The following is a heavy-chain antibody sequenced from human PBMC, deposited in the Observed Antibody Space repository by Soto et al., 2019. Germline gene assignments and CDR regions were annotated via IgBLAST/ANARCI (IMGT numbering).Heavy chain of an antibody. CDR2: IYSGGST. CDR1: GLTVSNNY. V-gene: IGHV3-53*01. Sequence: GGSLRLSCAASGLTVSNNYMAWVRQAPGKGLEWVSIIYSGGSTYHADSVQGRFTLSRDTSKNTLFLQMNSLRVEDTAVYYCARVNYYGSGTFYKPDYYYGMDVWGQGTTVTV. CDR3: ARVNYYGSGTFYKPDYYYGMDV. J-gene: IGHJ6*02. D-gene: IGHD3-10*01.